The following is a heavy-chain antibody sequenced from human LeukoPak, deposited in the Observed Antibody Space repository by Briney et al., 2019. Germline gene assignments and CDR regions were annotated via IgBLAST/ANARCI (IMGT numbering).Heavy chain of an antibody. CDR1: GFTFSSYS. V-gene: IGHV3-48*01. D-gene: IGHD1-26*01. CDR2: ISSSSSTI. J-gene: IGHJ2*01. Sequence: GGSLRLSCAASGFTFSSYSMNWVRQAPGKGLEWVSYISSSSSTIYYADSVKGRFTISRDNAKNSLYLQMNSLRAEDTAVYYCAAIKWELRHWYFDLWGRGTLVTVSS. CDR3: AAIKWELRHWYFDL.